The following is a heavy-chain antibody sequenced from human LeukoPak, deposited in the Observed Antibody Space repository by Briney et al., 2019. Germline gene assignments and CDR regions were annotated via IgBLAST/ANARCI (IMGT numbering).Heavy chain of an antibody. CDR3: AREMGGDYGSGTFFDL. Sequence: GGSLRLSCAASGFTFSSYSMNWVRQAPGKGLEWVSYISSSSSTIYYADSVKGRFTISRDNAKNSLYLQMNNLRAEDTAVYYCAREMGGDYGSGTFFDLWGQGNMVTVSS. J-gene: IGHJ4*02. CDR1: GFTFSSYS. CDR2: ISSSSSTI. D-gene: IGHD3-10*01. V-gene: IGHV3-48*04.